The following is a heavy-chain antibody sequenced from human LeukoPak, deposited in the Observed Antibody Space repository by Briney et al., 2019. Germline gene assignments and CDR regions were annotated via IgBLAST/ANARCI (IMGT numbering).Heavy chain of an antibody. V-gene: IGHV3-7*01. J-gene: IGHJ4*02. CDR2: IKQDGSEK. CDR1: GFTFSSYA. CDR3: AREGVVVITALFDY. D-gene: IGHD3-22*01. Sequence: PGGSLRLSCAASGFTFSSYAMHWVRQAPGKGLEWVANIKQDGSEKYYVDSVKGRFTISRDNAKNSLYLQMNSLRAEDTAVYYCAREGVVVITALFDYWGQGTLVTVSS.